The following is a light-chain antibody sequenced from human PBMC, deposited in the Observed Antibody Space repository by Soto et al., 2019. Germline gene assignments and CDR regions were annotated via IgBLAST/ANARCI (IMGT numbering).Light chain of an antibody. Sequence: QPVLTQQPSASGTPGQRFTISCSGSSSNIGSNTVNWYQQLPGTAPKLLIYSNNQRPSGVPDRFSGSKSGTSASLAISGLQSEDEADYYCAAWDDSLNGPVFGTGTKVTVL. CDR3: AAWDDSLNGPV. V-gene: IGLV1-44*01. CDR1: SSNIGSNT. J-gene: IGLJ1*01. CDR2: SNN.